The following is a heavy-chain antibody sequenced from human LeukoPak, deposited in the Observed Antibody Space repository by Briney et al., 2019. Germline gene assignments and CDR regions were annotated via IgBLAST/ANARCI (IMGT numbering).Heavy chain of an antibody. CDR3: VRQYSGYESLYFDS. V-gene: IGHV7-4-1*02. D-gene: IGHD5-12*01. J-gene: IGHJ4*02. CDR1: GYTFTGYG. CDR2: INTYTGTP. Sequence: GASVKVSCKASGYTFTGYGISWVRQAPGQGLEWMGWINTYTGTPTYAQGFTGRFVFSLDSSVSTAYLQINSLKAEDIAVYYCVRQYSGYESLYFDSWGQGTLVTVSS.